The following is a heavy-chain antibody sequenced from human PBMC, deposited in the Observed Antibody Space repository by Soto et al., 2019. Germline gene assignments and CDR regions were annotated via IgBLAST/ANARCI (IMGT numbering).Heavy chain of an antibody. CDR1: GGSISSGDYY. CDR3: SRGSYFDWLYPDY. CDR2: IYYSGST. J-gene: IGHJ4*02. D-gene: IGHD3-9*01. Sequence: SETLSLTCTVSGGSISSGDYYWSWIRQPPGKGLEWIGYIYYSGSTYYNPSLKSRVTISVDTSKNQFSLKLSSVTAADTAVYYCSRGSYFDWLYPDYWGQGTQVTVSS. V-gene: IGHV4-30-4*01.